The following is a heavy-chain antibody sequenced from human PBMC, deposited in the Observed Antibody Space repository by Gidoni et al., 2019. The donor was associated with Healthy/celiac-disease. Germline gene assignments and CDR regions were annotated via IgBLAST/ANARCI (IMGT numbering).Heavy chain of an antibody. V-gene: IGHV3-21*01. Sequence: EVQLVESGGGLVKPGGSLRLSCAASGFTFSSYSMTWVRKAPGKGLEWVTSISSSSSYIYYADSVKGRFTISRDNAKNSLYLQMNSLRAEDTAVYYCARDSVGWNHDYWGQGTLVTVSS. D-gene: IGHD1-1*01. CDR3: ARDSVGWNHDY. CDR1: GFTFSSYS. J-gene: IGHJ4*02. CDR2: ISSSSSYI.